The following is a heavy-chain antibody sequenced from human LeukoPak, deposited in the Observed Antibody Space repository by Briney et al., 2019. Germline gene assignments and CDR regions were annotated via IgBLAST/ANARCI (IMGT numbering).Heavy chain of an antibody. CDR2: IEEDGNGR. CDR3: ARDYGMDV. Sequence: GGSLRLSCAASGFIFSNYWMTWVRQAPGKGLEWVANIEEDGNGRYYVDSVKGRFTISRDNAKNSLYLQMNSLRAEDTAVYYCARDYGMDVWGQGTTVTVSS. CDR1: GFIFSNYW. J-gene: IGHJ6*02. V-gene: IGHV3-7*03.